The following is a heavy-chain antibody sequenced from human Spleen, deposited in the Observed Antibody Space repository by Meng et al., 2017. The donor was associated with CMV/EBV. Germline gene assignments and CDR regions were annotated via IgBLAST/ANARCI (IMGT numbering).Heavy chain of an antibody. J-gene: IGHJ6*02. CDR1: GGSFSGYY. Sequence: GSLRLSCAVYGGSFSGYYWSWIRQPPGKGLEWIGEINHSGSTNYNPSLKSRVTISVDTSKNQFSLKLSSVTAADTAVYYCARDPSQPPTTYYYYYGMDVWGQGTTVTVS. V-gene: IGHV4-34*01. D-gene: IGHD1-26*01. CDR2: INHSGST. CDR3: ARDPSQPPTTYYYYYGMDV.